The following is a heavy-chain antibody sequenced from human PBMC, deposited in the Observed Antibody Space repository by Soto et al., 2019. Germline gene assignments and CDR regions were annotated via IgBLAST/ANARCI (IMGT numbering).Heavy chain of an antibody. CDR3: ATGVIWIGYFTVDS. CDR1: GGSFGNPA. J-gene: IGHJ4*02. CDR2: FIPVYRTL. Sequence: ASVKVSCKASGGSFGNPAINWVRQTPGQGLEWLGGFIPVYRTLNYAQKFQGRVTITADESTGTAYMTLSSLASDDTAVYYCATGVIWIGYFTVDSWGQGTRVTVS. V-gene: IGHV1-69*13. D-gene: IGHD3-3*01.